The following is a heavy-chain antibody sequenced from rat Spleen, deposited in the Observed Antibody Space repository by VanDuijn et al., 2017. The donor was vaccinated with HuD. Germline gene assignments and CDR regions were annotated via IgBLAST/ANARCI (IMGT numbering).Heavy chain of an antibody. CDR2: IWRDETT. D-gene: IGHD5-1*01. V-gene: IGHV2-16*01. Sequence: QVQLKESGPGLVQPSQTLSLTCTVSGFPLTTYGVGRVRRPPGKGLEWNGVIWRDETTHYNPGLKSRLNISRDTLKSQLFLKMNSLQAEDTAMYFCARSGLGDPFDHWGQGVMVTVSS. CDR1: GFPLTTYG. CDR3: ARSGLGDPFDH. J-gene: IGHJ2*01.